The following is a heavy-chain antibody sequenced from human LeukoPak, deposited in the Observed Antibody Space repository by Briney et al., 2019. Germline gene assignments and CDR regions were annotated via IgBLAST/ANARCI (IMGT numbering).Heavy chain of an antibody. CDR3: ARDPRDWSGKDDAFDV. D-gene: IGHD3-3*01. CDR1: VYTFTIYD. J-gene: IGHJ3*01. Sequence: ASVTVSLTSSVYTFTIYDINWVRQAPGQGLEGRGGVNCNSGNTSNIQKFQGRVTMTAVSSTSTAYMELSSLRSDDTAVYYCARDPRDWSGKDDAFDVWGQGTMVTVSS. CDR2: VNCNSGNT. V-gene: IGHV1-8*01.